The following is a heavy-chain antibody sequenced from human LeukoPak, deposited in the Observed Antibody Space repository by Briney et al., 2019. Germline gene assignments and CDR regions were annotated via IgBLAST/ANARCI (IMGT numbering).Heavy chain of an antibody. CDR2: INPHTGAT. CDR1: GNTLAVYY. D-gene: IGHD3-16*01. J-gene: IGHJ4*02. CDR3: AMSYATSILDF. V-gene: IGHV1-2*02. Sequence: ASVKVSCRASGNTLAVYYPHWVRQAPGQGLEWMGWINPHTGATDYAQKSQGRLTMTWDTSISTAYMNLSRLGSDDTAMYYCAMSYATSILDFWGQGTLVIVSS.